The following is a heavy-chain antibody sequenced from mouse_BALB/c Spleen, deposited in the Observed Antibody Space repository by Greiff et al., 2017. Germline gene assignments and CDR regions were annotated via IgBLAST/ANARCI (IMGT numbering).Heavy chain of an antibody. J-gene: IGHJ4*01. CDR1: GFTFTDYY. Sequence: DVMLVESGGGLVQPGGSLRLSCATSGFTFTDYYMSWVRQPPGKALEWLGFIRNKANGYTTEYSASVKGRFTISRDNSQSILYLQMNTLRAEDSATYYCARDAYYGTSMDYWGQGTSVTVSS. D-gene: IGHD2-10*01. CDR2: IRNKANGYTT. V-gene: IGHV7-3*02. CDR3: ARDAYYGTSMDY.